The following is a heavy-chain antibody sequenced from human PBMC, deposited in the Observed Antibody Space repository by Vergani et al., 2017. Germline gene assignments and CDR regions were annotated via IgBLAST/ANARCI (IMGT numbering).Heavy chain of an antibody. CDR2: ISAYNGNT. CDR1: GYTFTSYG. V-gene: IGHV1-18*04. D-gene: IGHD2-2*01. J-gene: IGHJ4*02. CDR3: ARDCSIVVVPTCLDY. Sequence: QVQLVQSGAEVKKPGASVKVSCKASGYTFTSYGISWVRQAPGQGLEWMGWISAYNGNTNYAQKLQGRVTMTTDTSTSTAYMELRSLSSDDTAVYYCARDCSIVVVPTCLDYWGQGTLVTVSS.